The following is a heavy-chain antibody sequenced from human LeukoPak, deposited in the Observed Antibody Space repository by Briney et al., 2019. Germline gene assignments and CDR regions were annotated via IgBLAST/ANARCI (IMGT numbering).Heavy chain of an antibody. CDR1: GGSISGGSYY. CDR2: SYTSGST. J-gene: IGHJ3*02. Sequence: TSETLSLTCTVSGGSISGGSYYWSWIRQPAGKGLEWIGRSYTSGSTNYNPSLKSRVTISVYTSKNQFSLKLSSVTAADTAVYYCARADSSSWKRKDAFDIWGQGTMVTVSP. V-gene: IGHV4-61*02. D-gene: IGHD6-13*01. CDR3: ARADSSSWKRKDAFDI.